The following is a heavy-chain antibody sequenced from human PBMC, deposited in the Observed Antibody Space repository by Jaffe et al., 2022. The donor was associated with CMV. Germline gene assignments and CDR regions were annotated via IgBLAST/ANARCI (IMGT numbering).Heavy chain of an antibody. CDR1: GGSISSSSYY. V-gene: IGHV4-39*01. J-gene: IGHJ3*02. D-gene: IGHD1-26*01. CDR3: ARTARRVGATNPSPTDDAFDI. CDR2: IYYSGST. Sequence: QLQLQESGPGLVKPSETLSLTCTVSGGSISSSSYYWGWIRQPPGKGLEWIGSIYYSGSTYYNPSLKSRVTISVDTSKNQFSLKLSSVTAADTAVYYCARTARRVGATNPSPTDDAFDIWGQGTMVTVSS.